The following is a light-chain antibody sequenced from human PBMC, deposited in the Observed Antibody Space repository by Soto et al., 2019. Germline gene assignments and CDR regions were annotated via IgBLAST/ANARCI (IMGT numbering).Light chain of an antibody. CDR1: QSLVDKDGNTY. CDR3: MQGTHWTLT. J-gene: IGKJ4*01. CDR2: KVS. Sequence: DAVLTQSPPSLPVTLGQSASISCNSSQSLVDKDGNTYLLWFHQRPGQSPRRLFYKVSERHYGVPDRFSGSVSCTDFTLKISRVEAEDLGINFCMQGTHWTLTFGGGTRVDI. V-gene: IGKV2-30*01.